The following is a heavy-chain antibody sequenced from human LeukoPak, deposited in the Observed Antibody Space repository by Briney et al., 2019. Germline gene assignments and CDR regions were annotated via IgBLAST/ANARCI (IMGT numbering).Heavy chain of an antibody. CDR1: GGSISSYY. CDR3: ARVGSAGARLLVDY. CDR2: IYYSGST. V-gene: IGHV4-59*01. J-gene: IGHJ4*02. Sequence: PSETLSLTCTVSGGSISSYYWSWIRQPPGKGLEWIGYIYYSGSTNYNPSLKSRVTISVDTSKNQFSLKLSSVTAADTAVYYCARVGSAGARLLVDYWGQGTLVTVSS. D-gene: IGHD6-13*01.